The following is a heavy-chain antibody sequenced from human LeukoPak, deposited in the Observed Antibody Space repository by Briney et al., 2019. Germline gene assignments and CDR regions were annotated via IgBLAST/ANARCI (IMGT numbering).Heavy chain of an antibody. V-gene: IGHV3-9*01. D-gene: IGHD4-17*01. CDR1: GFTFDDYA. J-gene: IGHJ4*02. CDR3: AKVREAGYGDYGSDY. Sequence: GVSLRLSCAASGFTFDDYAMHWVRQAPGKGLEWVSGISWNSGSIGYADSVKGRFTISRDNAKNSLYLQMNSLRAEDTALYYCAKVREAGYGDYGSDYWGQGTPVTVSS. CDR2: ISWNSGSI.